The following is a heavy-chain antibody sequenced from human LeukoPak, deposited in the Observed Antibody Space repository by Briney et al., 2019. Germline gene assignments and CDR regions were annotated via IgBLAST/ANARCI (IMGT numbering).Heavy chain of an antibody. Sequence: GGSLRLSCAASGFTFSSYAMRWVRQAPGKGLEWVAVVSYDGSNKYYADSVKGRFTISRDNSKNTLYLQMNSLRAEDTAVYYCASGLLWFGERYDYWGQGTLVTVSS. CDR3: ASGLLWFGERYDY. CDR1: GFTFSSYA. D-gene: IGHD3-10*01. V-gene: IGHV3-30-3*01. CDR2: VSYDGSNK. J-gene: IGHJ4*02.